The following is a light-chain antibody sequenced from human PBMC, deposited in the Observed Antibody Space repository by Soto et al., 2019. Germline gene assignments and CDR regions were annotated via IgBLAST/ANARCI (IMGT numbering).Light chain of an antibody. Sequence: DVVMTQSPLSLPVTLGQPASISCRSSQSLVYSDGNTYLNWFQQRPGQSPRRLIYKVSNWDSGVPDRLSGSGSGTDFTLKISRVEAEVVGVYYCMQGTHWPPWTFGQGTKVEIK. CDR3: MQGTHWPPWT. CDR2: KVS. J-gene: IGKJ1*01. V-gene: IGKV2D-30*01. CDR1: QSLVYSDGNTY.